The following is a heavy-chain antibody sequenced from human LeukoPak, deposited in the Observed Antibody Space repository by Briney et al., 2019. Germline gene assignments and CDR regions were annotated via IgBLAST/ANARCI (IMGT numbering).Heavy chain of an antibody. V-gene: IGHV3-23*01. Sequence: GGSLRLSCAASGFTFSSYAMSWVRQAPGKGLEWVPAISGSGGSTYYADSVKGRFTISRDNSKNTLYLQMNSLRAEDTAVYYCANPLRGSYFYFDYWGQGTLVTVSS. CDR3: ANPLRGSYFYFDY. J-gene: IGHJ4*02. CDR2: ISGSGGST. D-gene: IGHD1-26*01. CDR1: GFTFSSYA.